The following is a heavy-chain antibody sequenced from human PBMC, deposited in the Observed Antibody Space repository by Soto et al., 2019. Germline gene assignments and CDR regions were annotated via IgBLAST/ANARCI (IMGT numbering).Heavy chain of an antibody. D-gene: IGHD3-10*01. J-gene: IGHJ4*02. CDR3: ARVDPRGAAVVRDY. CDR2: ISGFNGQT. CDR1: SNTFASHG. V-gene: IGHV1-18*01. Sequence: QVQLVQSGPEVKKPGASVKVSCKASSNTFASHGFSWVRQAPGQGLEWMGWISGFNGQTNYALKFQGRVTLTTDTSTSTAYMELRSLTSDDTAVYFCARVDPRGAAVVRDYWGQGTLVTVSS.